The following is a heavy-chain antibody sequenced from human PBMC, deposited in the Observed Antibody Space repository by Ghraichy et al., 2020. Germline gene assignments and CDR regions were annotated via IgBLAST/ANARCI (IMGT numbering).Heavy chain of an antibody. CDR3: ARRASGGTSYVYDFDY. Sequence: SETLSLTCAVSGDSISKSHWWSWVRQPPGRGLEWIGEIYRGGTTAYSPSLNGRVTISLDESKSQFSLHLSSLTAADTAVYFCARRASGGTSYVYDFDYWGQGTLVTVSS. V-gene: IGHV4-4*02. J-gene: IGHJ4*02. CDR1: GDSISKSHW. CDR2: IYRGGTT. D-gene: IGHD5/OR15-5a*01.